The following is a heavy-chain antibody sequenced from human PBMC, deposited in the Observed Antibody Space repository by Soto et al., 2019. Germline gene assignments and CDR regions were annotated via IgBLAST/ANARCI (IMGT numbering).Heavy chain of an antibody. CDR3: GRGQTAIDV. CDR2: IYYSGST. D-gene: IGHD5-18*01. V-gene: IGHV4-30-4*02. Sequence: SDTVSLTFSFSCGTITGGDHFWSWVRQSPGKGLEWLGYIYYSGSTYYNPSLKGRVMMTIDTSKHQFSLNLSSVTAADTAVFYCGRGQTAIDVWGQGTTVTVSS. J-gene: IGHJ6*02. CDR1: CGTITGGDHF.